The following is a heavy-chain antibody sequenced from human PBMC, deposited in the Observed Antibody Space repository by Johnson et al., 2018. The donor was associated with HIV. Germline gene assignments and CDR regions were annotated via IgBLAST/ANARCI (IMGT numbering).Heavy chain of an antibody. CDR2: ISYDGSNK. V-gene: IGHV3-30-3*01. Sequence: QVQLVESGGGVVQPGRSLRLSCAASGFTFSSYAMHWVRQAPGKGLEWVAVISYDGSNKYYADSVKGRFTISRDNAKNSLYLQMNSLRAEDTAVYYCTTIRRDIVAPLVPNDAFDIWGQGTMVTVSS. D-gene: IGHD5-12*01. CDR3: TTIRRDIVAPLVPNDAFDI. CDR1: GFTFSSYA. J-gene: IGHJ3*02.